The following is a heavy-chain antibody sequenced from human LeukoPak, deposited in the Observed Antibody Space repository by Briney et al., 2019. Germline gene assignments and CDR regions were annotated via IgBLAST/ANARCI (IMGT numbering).Heavy chain of an antibody. V-gene: IGHV4-59*08. CDR1: GGSISSYY. CDR3: ARGRSLEWLLSRYYFDY. J-gene: IGHJ4*02. D-gene: IGHD3-3*01. Sequence: SETLSLTCTVSGGSISSYYWSWVRQPPGKGLEWSGYIYYSGSTNYNPSLKSRVTISVETYKKQFSPKLSSATAADTAVYYCARGRSLEWLLSRYYFDYWGQGTLVTVSS. CDR2: IYYSGST.